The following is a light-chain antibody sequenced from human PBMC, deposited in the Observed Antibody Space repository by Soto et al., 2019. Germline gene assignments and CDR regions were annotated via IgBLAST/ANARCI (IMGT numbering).Light chain of an antibody. CDR2: AAS. CDR1: QDIRNS. Sequence: DIQMTQSPSSLSASVGDRVTMTCRASQDIRNSVAWYQQKPGEVPKLLIYAASTLQSGVPARFSGGGFGTDFTLTISSLRPEDVATYYCQRYHSALLTFGPGTKVDLK. CDR3: QRYHSALLT. J-gene: IGKJ3*01. V-gene: IGKV1-27*01.